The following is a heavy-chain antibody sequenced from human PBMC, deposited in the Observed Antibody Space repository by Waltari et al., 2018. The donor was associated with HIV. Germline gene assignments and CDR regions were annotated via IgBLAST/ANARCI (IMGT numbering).Heavy chain of an antibody. CDR2: ISGNKGNT. CDR1: GSTFTTYG. Sequence: VQLVQSGVEVQQPGASVTVSCKASGSTFTTYGFSWVRQAPGPGLEWMGWISGNKGNTNYAQKFQGRVTMTTDTSTSTVYMELRSLRSDDTAVYYWARNDDGDHGNWCDPWGQGTLVTVSS. V-gene: IGHV1-18*01. CDR3: ARNDDGDHGNWCDP. D-gene: IGHD4-17*01. J-gene: IGHJ5*02.